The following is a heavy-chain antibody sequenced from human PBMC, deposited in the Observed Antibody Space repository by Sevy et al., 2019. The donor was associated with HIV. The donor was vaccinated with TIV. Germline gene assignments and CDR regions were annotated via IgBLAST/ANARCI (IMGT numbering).Heavy chain of an antibody. V-gene: IGHV3-13*01. J-gene: IGHJ3*02. Sequence: GGSLRLSCAASGFTFSSYDMHWVRQATGKGLEWVSAIGTAGDTYYPGSVKGRFTISRENAKNSLYLRMNSLRAGDTAVYYCARGAYGRAFDIWGQGTMVTVSS. CDR1: GFTFSSYD. CDR2: IGTAGDT. D-gene: IGHD2-21*01. CDR3: ARGAYGRAFDI.